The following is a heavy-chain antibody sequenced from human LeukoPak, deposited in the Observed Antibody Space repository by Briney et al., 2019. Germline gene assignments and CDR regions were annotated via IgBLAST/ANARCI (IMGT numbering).Heavy chain of an antibody. J-gene: IGHJ2*01. D-gene: IGHD5-18*01. Sequence: SQTLSLTCAISGDSVSSNSAAWNWIRQSPSRGLEWLGRTYYRSKWNSDYAVSVRSRITINPDISKNQFSLQLNSVTPEDTAVYYCTRAGSYGYYWYFDLWGRGTLVTVSS. CDR3: TRAGSYGYYWYFDL. CDR2: TYYRSKWNS. CDR1: GDSVSSNSAA. V-gene: IGHV6-1*01.